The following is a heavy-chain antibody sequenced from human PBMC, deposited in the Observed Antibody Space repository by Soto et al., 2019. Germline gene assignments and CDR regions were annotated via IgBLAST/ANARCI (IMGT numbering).Heavy chain of an antibody. D-gene: IGHD1-1*01. CDR1: GFVYSTYA. CDR2: IWNDGSKK. V-gene: IGHV3-33*01. CDR3: VRGIPFQYSNNWRYWFFDL. Sequence: ESVGGVVQPGMSLRLSCAASGFVYSTYAMHWVRLSPGKGLEWVALIWNDGSKKYYMDSVKGRFTISRDNSQNTLNLQMDGLADEDTAVYFCVRGIPFQYSNNWRYWFFDLWGRGTQVTVSS. J-gene: IGHJ2*01.